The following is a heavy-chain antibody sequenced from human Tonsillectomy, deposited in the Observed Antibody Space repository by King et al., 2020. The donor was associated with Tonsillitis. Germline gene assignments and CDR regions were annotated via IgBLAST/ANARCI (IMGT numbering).Heavy chain of an antibody. CDR1: GGSISSFY. V-gene: IGHV4-59*01. CDR3: ARAKSGNFWAFDI. J-gene: IGHJ3*02. D-gene: IGHD3-3*01. CDR2: IHYSGST. Sequence: VQLQESGPGLVKPSETLSLTCTVSGGSISSFYWNWIRQPPGKGLEWIGFIHYSGSTNYNPSLKSRVTTSVDTSKNQFSLKLSSVTAAATAVYYCARAKSGNFWAFDIWGQGTMVTVSS.